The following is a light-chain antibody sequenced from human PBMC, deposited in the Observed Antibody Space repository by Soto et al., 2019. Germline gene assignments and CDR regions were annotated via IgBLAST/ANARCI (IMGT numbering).Light chain of an antibody. Sequence: DIQMTQSPSTLSASVGDRVTITCRASQSISTWLAWYQQKPGKAPNLLIYKASSLESGVPSRFSGSGSGTEFTLTISSLQPDDFATYYYQHYNNYFYTFGQGTKLEIK. CDR1: QSISTW. V-gene: IGKV1-5*03. CDR2: KAS. J-gene: IGKJ2*01. CDR3: QHYNNYFYT.